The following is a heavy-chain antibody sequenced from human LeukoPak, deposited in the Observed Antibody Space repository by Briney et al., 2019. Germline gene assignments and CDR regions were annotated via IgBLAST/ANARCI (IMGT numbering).Heavy chain of an antibody. CDR1: GGSISSSSYY. D-gene: IGHD3-10*01. CDR3: ARHRGSGSYYPSKYNWFDP. CDR2: IYYSGST. J-gene: IGHJ5*02. V-gene: IGHV4-39*01. Sequence: SETLSLTCTVSGGSISSSSYYWGWIRQPPGKGLEWIGSIYYSGSTYYNPSLKSRVTISVDTSKNQFSLKLSSVTAADTAVYYCARHRGSGSYYPSKYNWFDPWGQGTLVTVSS.